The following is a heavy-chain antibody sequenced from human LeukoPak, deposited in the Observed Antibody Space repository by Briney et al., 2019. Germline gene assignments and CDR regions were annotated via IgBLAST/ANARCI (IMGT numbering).Heavy chain of an antibody. J-gene: IGHJ4*02. D-gene: IGHD3-22*01. CDR1: GYTFTGYY. Sequence: VASVKVSCKASGYTFTGYYMHWVRQAPGQGLEWMGWINPNSGGTKYAQKFQGRVTMTRDTSISTAYMELSRLRSDDTAVYYCARVEGGMGYYDSSGYYNYWGQGTLVTVSS. CDR3: ARVEGGMGYYDSSGYYNY. V-gene: IGHV1-2*02. CDR2: INPNSGGT.